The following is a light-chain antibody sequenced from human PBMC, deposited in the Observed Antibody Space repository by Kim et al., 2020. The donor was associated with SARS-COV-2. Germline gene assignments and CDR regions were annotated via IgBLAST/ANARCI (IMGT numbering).Light chain of an antibody. V-gene: IGLV3-1*01. CDR3: QTWDTNTAH. J-gene: IGLJ2*01. CDR2: QDD. Sequence: SGTPGQTVSINCSGDNLGDKYTSWYQQKPGQSPVAVIYQDDKRPSGIPERFSGSNSGNTATLTISGTQAMDEADYYCQTWDTNTAHFGGGTQLTVL. CDR1: NLGDKY.